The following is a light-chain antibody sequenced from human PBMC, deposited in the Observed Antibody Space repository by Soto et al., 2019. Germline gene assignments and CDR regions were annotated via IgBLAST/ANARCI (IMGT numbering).Light chain of an antibody. J-gene: IGKJ1*01. CDR1: QIISSY. CDR3: QQRYSTPRT. Sequence: DFQMTQSPSSLSASVGDRVTITCRASQIISSYLNWYQQKPGKAPKLLIYAASSLQIGVPSRFSGSGSWTEFTLTISSLQPEDFATYYCQQRYSTPRTFGQGTKWDIK. CDR2: AAS. V-gene: IGKV1-39*01.